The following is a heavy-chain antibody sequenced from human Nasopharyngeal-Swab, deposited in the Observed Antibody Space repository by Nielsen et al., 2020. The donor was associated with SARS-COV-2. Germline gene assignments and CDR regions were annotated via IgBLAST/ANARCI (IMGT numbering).Heavy chain of an antibody. CDR2: IYPGDSDI. D-gene: IGHD6-19*01. Sequence: VRQMPGKGLEWMGIIYPGDSDIRYSPSFQGQVTISADKSISTAYLQWSSLKASDTAMYYCARSLSSGWLDDAFDIWGQGTMVTVSS. V-gene: IGHV5-51*01. J-gene: IGHJ3*02. CDR3: ARSLSSGWLDDAFDI.